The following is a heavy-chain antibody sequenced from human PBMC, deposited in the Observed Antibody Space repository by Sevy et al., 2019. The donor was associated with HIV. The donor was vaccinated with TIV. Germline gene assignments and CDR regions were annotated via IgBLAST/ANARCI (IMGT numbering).Heavy chain of an antibody. Sequence: ASVKVSCKVSGYTLTALSMHWVRQAPGKGLEWMGGFDEDGEIMYAQKFQGRVTMTEDTSTDTAYMELSSLRSEDTAMYYCATDIVVGRDHWGQGTLVTVSS. CDR3: ATDIVVGRDH. V-gene: IGHV1-24*01. CDR1: GYTLTALS. J-gene: IGHJ4*02. D-gene: IGHD2-2*01. CDR2: FDEDGEI.